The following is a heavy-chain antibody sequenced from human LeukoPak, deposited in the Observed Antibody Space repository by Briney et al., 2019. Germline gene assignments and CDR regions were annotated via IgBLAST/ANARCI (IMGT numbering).Heavy chain of an antibody. CDR3: TRVTLRGSKYNWFDP. Sequence: SVKVSCTSSGGTFNTHIFNWVRRAPGQGLEWMGKITPIIGTTKYAQRFQARVTITADRSTSTAYLELSGLTYDDTAVYYCTRVTLRGSKYNWFDPWGQGTPVSVSS. CDR2: ITPIIGTT. V-gene: IGHV1-69*08. J-gene: IGHJ5*02. D-gene: IGHD1-26*01. CDR1: GGTFNTHI.